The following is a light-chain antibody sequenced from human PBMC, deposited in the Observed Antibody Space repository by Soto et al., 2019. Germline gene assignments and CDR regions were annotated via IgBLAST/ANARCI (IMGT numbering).Light chain of an antibody. V-gene: IGKV3-15*01. CDR1: QSVGRN. Sequence: EIVMTQSPATLSVSPGERATLSCRASQSVGRNLAWYQQKPGQAPRRLIYGASTRATGIPARFSGSGSGTEFTLTISSLQSEDFAIYSCQQYNRWPPITFGGGTKVEIK. CDR2: GAS. J-gene: IGKJ4*01. CDR3: QQYNRWPPIT.